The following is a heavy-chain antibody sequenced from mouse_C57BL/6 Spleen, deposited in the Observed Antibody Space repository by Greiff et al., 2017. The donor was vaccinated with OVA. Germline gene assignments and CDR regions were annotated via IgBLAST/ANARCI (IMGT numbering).Heavy chain of an antibody. D-gene: IGHD1-1*01. J-gene: IGHJ4*01. CDR1: GFSLTSYG. Sequence: VKLKESGPGLVQPSQSLSITCTVSGFSLTSYGVHWVRQSPGKGLEWLGVIWSGGSTDYNAAFISRLSISKDNSKSQVFFKMNSLQADDTAIYYCARKDYGSSFYAMDYWGQGTSVTVSS. V-gene: IGHV2-2*01. CDR3: ARKDYGSSFYAMDY. CDR2: IWSGGST.